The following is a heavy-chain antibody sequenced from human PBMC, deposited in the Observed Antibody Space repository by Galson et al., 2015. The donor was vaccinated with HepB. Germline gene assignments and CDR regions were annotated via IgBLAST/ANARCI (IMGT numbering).Heavy chain of an antibody. Sequence: SGAEVKKPGESLKISCKCSGYRFTSSWIGWVRQMPGQGLEWMGVIYPRDSDTRYSPSFEGQVTISADKSTTTAYLHWTSLKASDTAMYFCARPSGYSGYDYLDYWGQGTLVTVSS. CDR2: IYPRDSDT. V-gene: IGHV5-51*01. CDR1: GYRFTSSW. CDR3: ARPSGYSGYDYLDY. D-gene: IGHD5-12*01. J-gene: IGHJ4*02.